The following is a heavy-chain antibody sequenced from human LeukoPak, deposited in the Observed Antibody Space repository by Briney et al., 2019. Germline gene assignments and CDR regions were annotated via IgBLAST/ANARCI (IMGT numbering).Heavy chain of an antibody. D-gene: IGHD1-26*01. V-gene: IGHV1-24*01. Sequence: ASVKVSCKVSGVSLSATSIHWVRQAPGQWLEWMGGFDPEDGESIFAQSFQGRFSMTEDTSTDTAYMELRSLRLEDTAVYYCATADKWEPLGYWGQGALVTVSS. CDR3: ATADKWEPLGY. CDR1: GVSLSATS. J-gene: IGHJ4*02. CDR2: FDPEDGES.